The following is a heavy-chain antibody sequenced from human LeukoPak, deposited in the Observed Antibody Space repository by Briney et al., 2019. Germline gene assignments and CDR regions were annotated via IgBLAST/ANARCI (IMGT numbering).Heavy chain of an antibody. D-gene: IGHD1-1*01. V-gene: IGHV3-48*02. Sequence: GGSLRLSCAASGFTFSSYSMNWVRQARGKGLEWVSYISSSSSSIIHYADSVKGRFTISRDNAKNSVYLQMNSLRDEDTAVYYCARRVTTAYDYWGQGTLVTVSS. CDR2: ISSSSSSII. J-gene: IGHJ4*02. CDR1: GFTFSSYS. CDR3: ARRVTTAYDY.